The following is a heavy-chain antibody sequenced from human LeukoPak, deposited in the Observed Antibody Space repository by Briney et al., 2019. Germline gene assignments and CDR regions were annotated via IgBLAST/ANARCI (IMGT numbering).Heavy chain of an antibody. CDR3: ARRGSGSSQWFFDY. V-gene: IGHV4-39*01. D-gene: IGHD1-26*01. CDR1: GGSITTSSYY. Sequence: SETLSLTCSVSGGSITTSSYYWGWIRQPPGKGLEWIGNTYQRGSTYYNPSLKSRVTISVDTSKNQFSLKLTSVAAADTAVYYCARRGSGSSQWFFDYWGQGSLVTVSS. J-gene: IGHJ4*02. CDR2: TYQRGST.